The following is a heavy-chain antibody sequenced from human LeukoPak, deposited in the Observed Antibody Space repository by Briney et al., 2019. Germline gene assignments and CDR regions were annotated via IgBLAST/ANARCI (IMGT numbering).Heavy chain of an antibody. CDR1: GDSIIGYY. J-gene: IGHJ3*02. V-gene: IGHV4-39*07. CDR2: IYYTGNT. Sequence: SETLSLTCTVSGDSIIGYYWGWIRQPPGKGLEWIGNIYYTGNTYHNSSLKSRVTISLDTSKNQFSLKVISMTAADTAAYYCTKSDGYGLIRICGRGTMVTVSS. D-gene: IGHD3-10*01. CDR3: TKSDGYGLIRI.